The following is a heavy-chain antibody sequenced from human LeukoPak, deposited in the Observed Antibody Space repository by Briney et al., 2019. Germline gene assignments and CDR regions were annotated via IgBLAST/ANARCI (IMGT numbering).Heavy chain of an antibody. V-gene: IGHV3-7*01. J-gene: IGHJ4*02. CDR2: IKQDGSEK. Sequence: GGSLRLSCAASGFTFSSYWMSWVRQAPGKGLEWVANIKQDGSEKYYVDSVKGRFTISRDNAKNPLYLQMNSLRAEDTAVYYCARTYSSGWYDYWGQGTLVTVSS. CDR3: ARTYSSGWYDY. CDR1: GFTFSSYW. D-gene: IGHD6-19*01.